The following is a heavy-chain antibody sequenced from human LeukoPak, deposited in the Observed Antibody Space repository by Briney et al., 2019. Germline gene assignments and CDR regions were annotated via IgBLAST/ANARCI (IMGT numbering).Heavy chain of an antibody. V-gene: IGHV3-7*04. D-gene: IGHD6-19*01. J-gene: IGHJ4*02. Sequence: GGSLRLSCAASGFTFSSYWMTWVRQAPEKGLEWVANIKQDGSAKYYVDSVKGRFTISRDNAKNSLYLQMNSLGAEDTAVYYCARTIREQWLTTDYWGQGTLVTFSS. CDR2: IKQDGSAK. CDR1: GFTFSSYW. CDR3: ARTIREQWLTTDY.